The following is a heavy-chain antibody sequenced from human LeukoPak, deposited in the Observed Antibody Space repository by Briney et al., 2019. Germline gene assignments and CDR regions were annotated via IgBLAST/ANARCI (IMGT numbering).Heavy chain of an antibody. Sequence: GSLRLSCAASGFTFSSYGMHWVRQAPGKGLVWVSRVNSDGSSTSYADPVKGRFTISRDNAKNTVYLQMNSLRAEDTAVYYCGRGGKVEQLVLARWGQGSLVTVSS. V-gene: IGHV3-74*01. CDR2: VNSDGSST. CDR3: GRGGKVEQLVLAR. J-gene: IGHJ4*02. D-gene: IGHD6-13*01. CDR1: GFTFSSYG.